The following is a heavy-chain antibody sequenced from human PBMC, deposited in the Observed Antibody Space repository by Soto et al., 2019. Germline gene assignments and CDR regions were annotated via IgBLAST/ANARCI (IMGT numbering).Heavy chain of an antibody. J-gene: IGHJ6*02. V-gene: IGHV1-18*04. Sequence: QVQLVQSGAEVKKPGASVKVSCQASGYTFTNYGITWVRQAPGQGLEWVGWFNAYNGNTKYAQKFHGRVTMTTDTSTSTVYMEMRSLRSDDTAVYFCAREGRAFTNVGESLDVWGQGTTVTVS. CDR3: AREGRAFTNVGESLDV. CDR1: GYTFTNYG. CDR2: FNAYNGNT. D-gene: IGHD2-8*01.